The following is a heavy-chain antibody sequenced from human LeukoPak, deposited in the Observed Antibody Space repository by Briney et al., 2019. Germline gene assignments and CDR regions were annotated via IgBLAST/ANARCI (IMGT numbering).Heavy chain of an antibody. V-gene: IGHV1-18*01. CDR1: GYTSTSYG. D-gene: IGHD3-3*01. CDR2: ISAYNGNT. CDR3: AREVSSGYYDFWSGYYNFDY. J-gene: IGHJ4*02. Sequence: ASVKVSCKASGYTSTSYGISWVRQAPGQGLEWMGWISAYNGNTNYAQKLQGRVTMTTDTSTSTAYMELRSLRSDDTAVYYCAREVSSGYYDFWSGYYNFDYWGQGTLVTVSS.